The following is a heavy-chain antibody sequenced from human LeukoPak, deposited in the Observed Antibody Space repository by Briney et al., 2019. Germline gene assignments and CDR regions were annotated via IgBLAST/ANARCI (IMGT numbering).Heavy chain of an antibody. J-gene: IGHJ3*02. Sequence: ASETLSLTCTVSGGSIGSYYWSWIRQPPGKGLEWIGYIYDSGSTNYNPSLKSRVTISVDTSKNQFSLKLSSVTAADTAVYYCACLTTADAFDIWGQGTMVTVSS. V-gene: IGHV4-59*01. CDR2: IYDSGST. D-gene: IGHD3-22*01. CDR3: ACLTTADAFDI. CDR1: GGSIGSYY.